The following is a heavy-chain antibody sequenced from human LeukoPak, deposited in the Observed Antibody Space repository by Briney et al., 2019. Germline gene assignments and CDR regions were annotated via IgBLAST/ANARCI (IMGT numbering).Heavy chain of an antibody. Sequence: GGSLRLSCVASGFSFSNYWMYWGRQAPGKGLVWVSRINSDGSYTDYADSAKGRFTISRDNAKDTRYLQMNSLRADDTAVYYCARADNWQSGGAWGQGTLVTVSS. D-gene: IGHD1-1*01. CDR2: INSDGSYT. V-gene: IGHV3-74*01. CDR3: ARADNWQSGGA. CDR1: GFSFSNYW. J-gene: IGHJ5*02.